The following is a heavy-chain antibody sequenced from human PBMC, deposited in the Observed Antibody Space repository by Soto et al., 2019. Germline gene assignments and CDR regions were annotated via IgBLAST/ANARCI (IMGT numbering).Heavy chain of an antibody. CDR3: AREDTMIVVINPDRGEEAFDI. CDR2: INPSGGST. V-gene: IGHV1-46*01. D-gene: IGHD3-22*01. CDR1: GYTFTSYY. Sequence: QVQLVQSGAEVKKPGASVKVACKASGYTFTSYYMHWVRQAPGQGLEWMGIINPSGGSTSYAQKFQCRVTMTRDPSTSTVYMELSSLRSEDTAVYYCAREDTMIVVINPDRGEEAFDIWGQRTMVTVSS. J-gene: IGHJ3*02.